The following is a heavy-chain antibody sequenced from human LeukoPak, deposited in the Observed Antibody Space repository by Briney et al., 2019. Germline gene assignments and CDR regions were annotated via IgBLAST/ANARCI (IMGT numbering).Heavy chain of an antibody. J-gene: IGHJ5*02. CDR3: ARAGSGSYFDWFDP. CDR2: IDYSGST. D-gene: IGHD1-26*01. V-gene: IGHV4-59*01. CDR1: GGAISSYY. Sequence: SETLSLTCTVAGGAISSYYWSWIRQPPGKGLEWIGYIDYSGSTHYNPSRKSRVAISVDTSKNQFSLKLSSVTAADTAVYYCARAGSGSYFDWFDPWGQGTLVTVSS.